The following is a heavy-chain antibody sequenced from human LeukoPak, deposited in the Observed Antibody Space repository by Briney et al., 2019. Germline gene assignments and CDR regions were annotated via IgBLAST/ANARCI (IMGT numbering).Heavy chain of an antibody. CDR2: ISYDGSNK. CDR1: GFTFSSYA. CDR3: ARELLGMDV. Sequence: GGSLRLSCAASGFTFSSYAMHWVRQAPGKGLEWVAVISYDGSNKYYADSVKGRFTISRDNSKNTLYLQVNSLRAEDTAVYYCARELLGMDVWGKGTTVTVSS. J-gene: IGHJ6*04. V-gene: IGHV3-30*04. D-gene: IGHD2-15*01.